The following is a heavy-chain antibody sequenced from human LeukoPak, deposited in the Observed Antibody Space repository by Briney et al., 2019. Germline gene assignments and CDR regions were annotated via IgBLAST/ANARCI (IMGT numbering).Heavy chain of an antibody. V-gene: IGHV3-64D*09. CDR1: GFTFSSYA. CDR3: VKDFYDSSGREDH. J-gene: IGHJ4*02. D-gene: IGHD3-22*01. CDR2: ISSNGGST. Sequence: GGSLRLSCSASGFTFSSYAMHWVRQAPGKGLEYVSAISSNGGSTYYADSVKGRFTISRDNSKDTLYLQMSSLRAEDTAVYYCVKDFYDSSGREDHWGQGTLVTVSS.